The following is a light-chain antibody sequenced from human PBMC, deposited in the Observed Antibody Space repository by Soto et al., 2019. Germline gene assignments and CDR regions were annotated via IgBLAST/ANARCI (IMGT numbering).Light chain of an antibody. CDR1: QSVNSR. Sequence: EIVLTQSPGTLSLSPGESATLSCRASQSVNSRLAWYHHKPGEAPRLLISDASIRAAGIPDRFSGGGSGTDFTLTISRLEPEDFAVYYCQQYGSSPLTFGGGSKV. CDR3: QQYGSSPLT. V-gene: IGKV3-20*01. CDR2: DAS. J-gene: IGKJ4*01.